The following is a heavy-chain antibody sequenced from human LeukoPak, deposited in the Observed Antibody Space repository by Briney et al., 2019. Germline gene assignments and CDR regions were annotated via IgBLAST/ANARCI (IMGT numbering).Heavy chain of an antibody. CDR1: GFTFSNAW. CDR2: IKSKTDGGTT. CDR3: TTDQPPVTTLDWFDP. D-gene: IGHD4-17*01. V-gene: IGHV3-15*01. J-gene: IGHJ5*02. Sequence: GGSLRLSCAASGFTFSNAWMSWVRQAPGKGLEWVGRIKSKTDGGTTDYAAPVKGRFTISRDDSKNTLYLQMNSLKTEDTAVYYCTTDQPPVTTLDWFDPWGQGTLVTVSS.